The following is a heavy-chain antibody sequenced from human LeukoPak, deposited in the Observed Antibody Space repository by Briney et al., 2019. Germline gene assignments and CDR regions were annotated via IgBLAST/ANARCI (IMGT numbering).Heavy chain of an antibody. CDR3: ARQVDYCGGDCYYFDY. CDR1: GGSFSGYY. J-gene: IGHJ4*02. V-gene: IGHV4-34*01. D-gene: IGHD2-21*02. CDR2: INHSGST. Sequence: SETLSLTCAVYGGSFSGYYWSWIRQPPGKGLEWIGEINHSGSTNYNPSLKSRVTISVGTSKNQFSLKLSSVTAADTAVYYCARQVDYCGGDCYYFDYWGQGTLVTVSS.